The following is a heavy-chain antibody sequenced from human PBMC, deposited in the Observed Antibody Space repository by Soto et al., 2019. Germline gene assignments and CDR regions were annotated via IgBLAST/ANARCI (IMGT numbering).Heavy chain of an antibody. CDR1: GFTFSNYA. V-gene: IGHV3-23*01. J-gene: IGHJ3*02. D-gene: IGHD2-8*01. CDR2: VGTSAGST. CDR3: ATVDRYADFAI. Sequence: GGSLRLSCAASGFTFSNYAMTWVRQAPGMGLEWVSGVGTSAGSTYYADSVKGRFTISRDNSRNMLYLQMNSLRAEDTALYYCATVDRYADFAILGQGTMVTV.